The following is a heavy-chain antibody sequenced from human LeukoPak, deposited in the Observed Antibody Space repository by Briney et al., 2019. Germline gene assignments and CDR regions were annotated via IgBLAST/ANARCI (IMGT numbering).Heavy chain of an antibody. CDR1: NYTFTTYG. CDR2: INTYNGNT. Sequence: GASVKVSCKASNYTFTTYGINWVRQAPGQGLEWVGWINTYNGNTKYTERFQGRVTMTTDTSTTTAYMELKSLRSDDTAIYYCAKDRAAARSFDIWGQGTLVTVSS. J-gene: IGHJ4*02. CDR3: AKDRAAARSFDI. D-gene: IGHD6-13*01. V-gene: IGHV1-18*01.